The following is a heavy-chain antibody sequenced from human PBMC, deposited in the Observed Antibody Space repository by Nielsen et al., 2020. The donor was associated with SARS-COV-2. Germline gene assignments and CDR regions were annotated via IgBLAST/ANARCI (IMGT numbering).Heavy chain of an antibody. CDR1: GYTFRSYG. D-gene: IGHD5-24*01. Sequence: ASVKVSCKASGYTFRSYGINWVRQAPGQGLEWMGRINPDSGGTDYAQKFQGRVTMTRDTSISTANMELSRLRSDDTAVYYCARELRVGMAINGPSDIWGQGTMVTVSS. J-gene: IGHJ3*02. V-gene: IGHV1-2*06. CDR3: ARELRVGMAINGPSDI. CDR2: INPDSGGT.